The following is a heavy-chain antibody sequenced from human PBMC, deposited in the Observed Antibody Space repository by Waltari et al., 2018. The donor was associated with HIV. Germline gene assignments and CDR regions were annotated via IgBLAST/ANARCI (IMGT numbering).Heavy chain of an antibody. Sequence: QVQLEQWGAGLVKPSETLSVTCAVYNRSFDPSYYWTWLRQAPGKGLEWLGEGKYDGKRFVTAALTSRVCAGLDASKGQFSLRRTAATAADTAVYFGVRGPNWQLGGLDVGGRGTT. CDR3: VRGPNWQLGGLDV. J-gene: IGHJ6*02. CDR2: GKYDGKR. V-gene: IGHV4-34*01. D-gene: IGHD1-1*01. CDR1: NRSFDPSY.